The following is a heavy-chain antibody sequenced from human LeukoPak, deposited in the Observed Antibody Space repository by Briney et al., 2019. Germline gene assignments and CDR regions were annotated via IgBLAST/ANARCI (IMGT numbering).Heavy chain of an antibody. D-gene: IGHD3-10*01. CDR1: GYTFTGYY. J-gene: IGHJ6*02. CDR2: INPNSGGT. V-gene: IGHV1-2*04. Sequence: GASVKVSCKASGYTFTGYYMHWVRQAPGQGLEWMGWINPNSGGTNYAQKFQGWVTMTRDTSISTAYMELSRLRSDDTAVYYCARDLRGPDLSYYYYGMDVWGQGTTVTVSS. CDR3: ARDLRGPDLSYYYYGMDV.